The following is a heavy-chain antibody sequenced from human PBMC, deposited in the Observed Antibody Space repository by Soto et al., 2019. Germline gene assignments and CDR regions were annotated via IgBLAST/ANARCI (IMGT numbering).Heavy chain of an antibody. CDR1: GFTFSSYE. J-gene: IGHJ6*02. D-gene: IGHD5-12*01. V-gene: IGHV3-48*03. CDR3: ARGGEYGGAYDWYYYYGMDV. Sequence: GGSLRLSCAASGFTFSSYEMNWVRQAPGKGLEWVSYISSSGSTIYYADSVKGRFTISRDNAKNSLYLQMNSLRAEDAAVYYCARGGEYGGAYDWYYYYGMDVWGQGTTVTVSS. CDR2: ISSSGSTI.